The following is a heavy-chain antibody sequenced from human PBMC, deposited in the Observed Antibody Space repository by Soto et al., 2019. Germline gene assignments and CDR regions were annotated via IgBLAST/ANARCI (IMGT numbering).Heavy chain of an antibody. J-gene: IGHJ6*02. Sequence: QVQLVESGGGVVQPGRSLRLSCAASGFTFSSYGMHWVRQAPGKGLEWVAVIWYDGSNKYYADSVKGRFTISRDNAKNTLYLQMNSVRAEDTAVYYGARDWGYCSSTSCFSYPESDGMDVWGQGTTVTVSS. CDR2: IWYDGSNK. CDR3: ARDWGYCSSTSCFSYPESDGMDV. V-gene: IGHV3-33*01. CDR1: GFTFSSYG. D-gene: IGHD2-2*01.